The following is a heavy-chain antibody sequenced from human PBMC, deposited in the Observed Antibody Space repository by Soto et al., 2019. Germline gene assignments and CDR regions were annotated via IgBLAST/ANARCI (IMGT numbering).Heavy chain of an antibody. CDR2: IDGSGGGA. CDR1: DFTFRNYA. V-gene: IGHV3-23*01. J-gene: IGHJ5*02. CDR3: AKDALSANGEWEWFDP. Sequence: ELQLLESGGGLVQPGGSLRLSCAASDFTFRNYAMTWVRQAPGKGLEWVSSIDGSGGGAYYSDSVKGRFTVSRDDSQEMLYLQMRSRGVDDTAVYYCAKDALSANGEWEWFDPWGQGTLITVSS. D-gene: IGHD1-26*01.